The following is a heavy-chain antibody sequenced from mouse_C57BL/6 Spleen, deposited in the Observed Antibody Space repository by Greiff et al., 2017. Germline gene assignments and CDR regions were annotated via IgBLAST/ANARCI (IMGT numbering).Heavy chain of an antibody. D-gene: IGHD2-2*01. CDR2: ISDGGSYT. CDR3: AREKAGYGFAD. CDR1: GFTFSSYA. Sequence: EVKLVESGGGLVKPGGSLKLSCAASGFTFSSYAMSWVRQTPEKRLEWVAPISDGGSYTYYPDIVKGRLTISRNKAKNNLYLQMSHLKSEDTAMYYCAREKAGYGFADWGQGTLVTVSA. V-gene: IGHV5-4*01. J-gene: IGHJ3*01.